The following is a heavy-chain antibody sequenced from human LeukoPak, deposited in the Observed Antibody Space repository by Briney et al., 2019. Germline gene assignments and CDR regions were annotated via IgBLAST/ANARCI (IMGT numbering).Heavy chain of an antibody. CDR1: GFTFDDYA. V-gene: IGHV3-9*01. J-gene: IGHJ4*02. Sequence: PGGSLRLSCAASGFTFDDYAMHWVRQAPGKGLEWVSGISWNSGSIGYADSVKGRFTISRDNAKNSLYLQMNSLRDEDTAVYYCAGVVYYGSGSYYFQMGVFDYWGQGTLVTVSS. CDR2: ISWNSGSI. CDR3: AGVVYYGSGSYYFQMGVFDY. D-gene: IGHD3-10*01.